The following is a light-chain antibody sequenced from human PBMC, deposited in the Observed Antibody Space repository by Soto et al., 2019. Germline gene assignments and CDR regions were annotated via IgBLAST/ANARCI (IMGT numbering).Light chain of an antibody. V-gene: IGKV3-20*01. J-gene: IGKJ1*01. CDR3: QQYNTYLTWA. Sequence: EIVLTQSPGTLSLSPGERATLSCRASQSVSSTFLAWYQQKPGQAPRLLIFGVSNRATGIPDRFSGSGSGTDFTLTISSLQPEDSATYYCQQYNTYLTWAFGQGTKVEIK. CDR2: GVS. CDR1: QSVSSTF.